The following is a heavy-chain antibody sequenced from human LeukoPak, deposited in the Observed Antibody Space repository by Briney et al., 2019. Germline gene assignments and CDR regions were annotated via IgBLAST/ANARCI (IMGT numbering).Heavy chain of an antibody. D-gene: IGHD1-26*01. V-gene: IGHV4-34*01. CDR1: GGTFSSYY. Sequence: PSETLSLTCAVYGGTFSSYYWTWIRQPPGKGLEWIGEINHSGGTNYSPSLRSRVTMSVDTSKNQFPLKLTSVTAADTAVYYCARGQEQWERLQRAVHFDFWGQGTLATVSS. CDR2: INHSGGT. CDR3: ARGQEQWERLQRAVHFDF. J-gene: IGHJ4*02.